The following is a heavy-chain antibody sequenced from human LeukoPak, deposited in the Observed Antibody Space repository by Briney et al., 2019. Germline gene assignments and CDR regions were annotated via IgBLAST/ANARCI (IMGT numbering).Heavy chain of an antibody. V-gene: IGHV1-2*02. D-gene: IGHD5-18*01. CDR2: INPNSGGT. Sequence: ASVKVSCKASGYTFTGYYMHWVRQAPGQGLEWMGWINPNSGGTNYAQKFQGRVTMTRDTSISTAYMELSRLRSDDTAVYYCARDLGYSNGFDYWGQGTLVTVSS. CDR1: GYTFTGYY. CDR3: ARDLGYSNGFDY. J-gene: IGHJ4*02.